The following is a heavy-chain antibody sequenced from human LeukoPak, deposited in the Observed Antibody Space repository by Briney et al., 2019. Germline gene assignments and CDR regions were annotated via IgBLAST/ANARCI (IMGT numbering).Heavy chain of an antibody. CDR2: IYSGGST. D-gene: IGHD1-26*01. J-gene: IGHJ4*02. CDR3: AREISGY. V-gene: IGHV3-66*01. Sequence: GPLRLSCAASGITVSSNYMNWVRQAPGKGLEWVAIIYSGGSTYYADSVKGRFTISRDNSKNTLYLQMNSLRAEDTAVYYCAREISGYWGQGTLVTVSS. CDR1: GITVSSNY.